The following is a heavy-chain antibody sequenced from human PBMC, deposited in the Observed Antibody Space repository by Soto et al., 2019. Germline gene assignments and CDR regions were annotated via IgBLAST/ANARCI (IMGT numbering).Heavy chain of an antibody. CDR3: ARHFVPRAYSSSWHEIDY. D-gene: IGHD6-13*01. CDR2: IYYSGST. J-gene: IGHJ4*02. V-gene: IGHV4-59*08. Sequence: SETLSLTCTVSGGSISSYYWSWIRQPPGKGLEWIGYIYYSGSTNYNPSLKSRVTISVDTSKNQFSLKLSSVTAADTAVYYCARHFVPRAYSSSWHEIDYWGQGTLVTVSS. CDR1: GGSISSYY.